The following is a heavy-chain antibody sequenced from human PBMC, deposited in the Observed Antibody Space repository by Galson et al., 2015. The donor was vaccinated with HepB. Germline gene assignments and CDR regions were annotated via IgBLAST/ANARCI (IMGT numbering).Heavy chain of an antibody. Sequence: SLRLSCAASGFTFSNYGMHWVRQAPGKGLEWVAVISYDGSNKYYADSVKGRFTISRDNSKNTLYLQMNSLRAEDTALYYCAKGYYDFWSGRCWYFDLWGRGTLVTVSS. CDR3: AKGYYDFWSGRCWYFDL. D-gene: IGHD3-3*01. CDR1: GFTFSNYG. CDR2: ISYDGSNK. J-gene: IGHJ2*01. V-gene: IGHV3-30*18.